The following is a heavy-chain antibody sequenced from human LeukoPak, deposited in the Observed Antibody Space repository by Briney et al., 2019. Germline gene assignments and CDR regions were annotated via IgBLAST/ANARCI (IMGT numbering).Heavy chain of an antibody. CDR1: VFTLCSYA. CDR2: ISGDDGST. V-gene: IGHV3-23*01. D-gene: IGHD2-2*01. J-gene: IGHJ4*02. Sequence: PGGSVRLFCAASVFTLCSYAVRGVPHAPGKGREWVSDISGDDGSTYYADSVKGRFTISRDNSKNKLHLQMKSLRAEDTAVYYCAKGYCGSIRCHLDYWGQGTLVTVSS. CDR3: AKGYCGSIRCHLDY.